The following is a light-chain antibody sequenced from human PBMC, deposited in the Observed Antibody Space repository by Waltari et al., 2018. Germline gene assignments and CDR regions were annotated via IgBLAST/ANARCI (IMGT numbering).Light chain of an antibody. J-gene: IGLJ1*01. CDR3: QAWDNSKGV. Sequence: SYEVTQPPSVSVSPGQTVSITCSGDKMGDNYVTWYQQKPGQSPVLVIFQNNKWPSGTPERFSGYNSGNTATLTISGTQTIDEADYYCQAWDNSKGVFGPGTQVTVL. CDR1: KMGDNY. CDR2: QNN. V-gene: IGLV3-1*01.